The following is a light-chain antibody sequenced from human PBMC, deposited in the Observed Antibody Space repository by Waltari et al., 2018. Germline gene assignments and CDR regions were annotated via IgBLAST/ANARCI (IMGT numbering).Light chain of an antibody. Sequence: DIVMTQSPLSLPVTPGEPASISCRSSQSLLNSNGYTYFDWYLQKPGQSQQLLIYLGSNRASGVPDRFSGSGSGTDFTLKISRVEAEDVGVYYCMQALHTPYTFGQGTKLEIK. CDR3: MQALHTPYT. J-gene: IGKJ2*01. V-gene: IGKV2-28*01. CDR1: QSLLNSNGYTY. CDR2: LGS.